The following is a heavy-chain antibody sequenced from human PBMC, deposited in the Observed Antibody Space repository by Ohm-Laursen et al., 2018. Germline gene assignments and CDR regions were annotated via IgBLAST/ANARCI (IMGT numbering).Heavy chain of an antibody. CDR3: AKVARRRLFLKLPGPLEN. D-gene: IGHD3-22*01. J-gene: IGHJ4*02. CDR1: GGSIRSYC. V-gene: IGHV4-59*07. Sequence: SDTLSLTCTVSGGSIRSYCCSWIRQPPGKGLEWIGYIYYSWSTNYNPSLKSRVTISVDTSKNQFSLKLSSVTAADTAVYYCAKVARRRLFLKLPGPLENWGQGTLVTVSS. CDR2: IYYSWST.